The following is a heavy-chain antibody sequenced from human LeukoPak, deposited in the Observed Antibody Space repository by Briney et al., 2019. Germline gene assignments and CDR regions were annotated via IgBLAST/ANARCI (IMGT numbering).Heavy chain of an antibody. J-gene: IGHJ4*02. CDR3: AREWRYYYDSSGIDY. CDR2: ISYDGSNK. Sequence: GGSLRLSCAASGFTFSSYAMHWVRQAPGKGLEWVAVISYDGSNKYYADSVKGRFTISRDNSKNMLYLQMNSLRAEDTAVYYCAREWRYYYDSSGIDYWGQGTLVTVSS. CDR1: GFTFSSYA. V-gene: IGHV3-30-3*01. D-gene: IGHD3-22*01.